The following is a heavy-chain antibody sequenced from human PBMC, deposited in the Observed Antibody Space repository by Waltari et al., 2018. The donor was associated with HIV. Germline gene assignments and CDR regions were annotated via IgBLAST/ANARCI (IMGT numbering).Heavy chain of an antibody. CDR2: FDPEDGET. Sequence: QVQLIQSETEVKKPGASVKVSCKVFGHTLTDLSIHWVRQTPGKGLEWLGGFDPEDGETLYAQNFRGRVTMTEDTSTGTTYMELSSLESGDTALYYCANNNWNYKSKWFDPWGQGTLVTVSS. V-gene: IGHV1-24*01. D-gene: IGHD1-7*01. CDR1: GHTLTDLS. CDR3: ANNNWNYKSKWFDP. J-gene: IGHJ5*02.